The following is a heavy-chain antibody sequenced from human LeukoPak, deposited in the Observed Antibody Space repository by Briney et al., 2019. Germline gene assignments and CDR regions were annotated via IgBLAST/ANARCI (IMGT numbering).Heavy chain of an antibody. Sequence: TSETLSLTCTVSGGSISSGGYYWSWIRQHPGKGLEWIGYIYYSGSTYHNPSLKSRVTISVDTSKNQFSLKLSSVTAADTAVYYCARGVRYYDILTGSRLAYYFDYWGQGTLVTVSS. CDR3: ARGVRYYDILTGSRLAYYFDY. J-gene: IGHJ4*02. V-gene: IGHV4-31*03. CDR2: IYYSGST. D-gene: IGHD3-9*01. CDR1: GGSISSGGYY.